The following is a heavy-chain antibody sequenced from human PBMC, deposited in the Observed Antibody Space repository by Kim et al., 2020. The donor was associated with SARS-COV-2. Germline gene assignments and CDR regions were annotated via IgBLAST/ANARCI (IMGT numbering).Heavy chain of an antibody. D-gene: IGHD3-3*01. J-gene: IGHJ4*02. CDR3: ARADFWSGYYFDY. Sequence: YADSVKGRFTTARDNAKNSLYLQMNSLRAEDTAVYYCARADFWSGYYFDYWGQGNLVTVSS. V-gene: IGHV3-11*01.